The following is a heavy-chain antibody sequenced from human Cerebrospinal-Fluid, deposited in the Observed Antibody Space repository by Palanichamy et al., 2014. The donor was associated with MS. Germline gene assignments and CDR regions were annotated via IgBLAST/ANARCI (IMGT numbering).Heavy chain of an antibody. CDR2: INPSDGST. Sequence: QVQLVQSGAEVRKPGASVKVSCKASGYTFTSYFMQWVRQAPGQGLEWMGMINPSDGSTNYAQKFHGRVTMTRDTSTSTVYMELNSLRFEDTAMYFCARGVYYYDSSANFYAWFDPWGQGTLVSVSS. J-gene: IGHJ5*02. CDR3: ARGVYYYDSSANFYAWFDP. CDR1: GYTFTSYF. V-gene: IGHV1-46*03. D-gene: IGHD3-22*01.